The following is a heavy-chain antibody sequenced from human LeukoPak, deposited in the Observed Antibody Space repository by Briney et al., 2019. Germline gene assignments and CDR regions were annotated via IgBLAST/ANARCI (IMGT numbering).Heavy chain of an antibody. CDR3: ARRITIAAAGWGYGMDV. V-gene: IGHV3-7*03. D-gene: IGHD6-13*01. CDR1: GFTFNNHW. J-gene: IGHJ6*02. Sequence: GGSLRLSCAASGFTFNNHWMSWVRQAPGKGLEWVANIRHDGSDKKYVDSVKGRFTISRDNAENLLFLQMNSLRAEDTAVYYCARRITIAAAGWGYGMDVWGQGTTVTVSS. CDR2: IRHDGSDK.